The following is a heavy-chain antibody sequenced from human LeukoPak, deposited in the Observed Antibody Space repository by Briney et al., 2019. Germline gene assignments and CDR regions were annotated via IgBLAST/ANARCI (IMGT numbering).Heavy chain of an antibody. CDR3: ARVVYQLRAFDI. Sequence: TTSETLSLTCTVSGGSNSSGGYYWSWIRQPPGKGLEWIGYIYHSGSTYYNPSLKSRVTISVDRSKNQFSLKLSSVTAADTAVYYCARVVYQLRAFDIWGQGTMVTVSS. CDR1: GGSNSSGGYY. J-gene: IGHJ3*02. V-gene: IGHV4-30-2*01. D-gene: IGHD2-2*01. CDR2: IYHSGST.